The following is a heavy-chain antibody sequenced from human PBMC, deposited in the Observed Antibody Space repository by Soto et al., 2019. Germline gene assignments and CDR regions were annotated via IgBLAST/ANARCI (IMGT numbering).Heavy chain of an antibody. CDR2: IYPGDSET. V-gene: IGHV5-51*01. Sequence: PGESLKSSGQDSGYRVTRDWIVWVRQMPWKCLEWMGVIYPGDSETRYSPSFQGQVTISADKSIDTAYLQWSSLKASDTAMYSCARLMVVAAPTGWFDPWGQGTLVTVSS. J-gene: IGHJ5*02. CDR3: ARLMVVAAPTGWFDP. CDR1: GYRVTRDW. D-gene: IGHD2-15*01.